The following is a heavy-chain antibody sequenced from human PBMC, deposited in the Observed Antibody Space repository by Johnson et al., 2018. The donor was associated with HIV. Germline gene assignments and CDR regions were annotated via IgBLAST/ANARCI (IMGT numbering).Heavy chain of an antibody. CDR2: ISYDGSNK. J-gene: IGHJ3*02. CDR3: ARATLLGGSYDI. D-gene: IGHD1-26*01. Sequence: QVQLVESGGGVVQPGRSLRLSCAASGFTFSSYAMHWVRQAPGKGLEWVAVISYDGSNKYYADSVKGRFTISRDNSKNTLYLQMNSLRAEDTAVYYCARATLLGGSYDIWGQGTMVTVSS. CDR1: GFTFSSYA. V-gene: IGHV3-30*04.